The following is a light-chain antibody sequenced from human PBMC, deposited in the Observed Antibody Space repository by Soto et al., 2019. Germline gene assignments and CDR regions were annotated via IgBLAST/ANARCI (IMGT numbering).Light chain of an antibody. Sequence: QSALTQPASVSGSPGQSITISCTGTSSDVGAYNYVSWYQHHPGKVPKLLIYEVTTRPSGVSDRFSGSKSGNTASLTISGLQAEDEADYYCSSFTVTITVLFGGGTELTVL. CDR1: SSDVGAYNY. J-gene: IGLJ2*01. V-gene: IGLV2-14*01. CDR3: SSFTVTITVL. CDR2: EVT.